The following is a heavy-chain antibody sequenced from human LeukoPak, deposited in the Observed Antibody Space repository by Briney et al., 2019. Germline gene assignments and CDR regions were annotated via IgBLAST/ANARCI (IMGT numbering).Heavy chain of an antibody. V-gene: IGHV3-53*05. CDR3: ARDHSSGWFGAFDI. Sequence: GGSLRLSCAASGFTVSSNYMSWVRQAPGKGLEWVSVIYGGGSTYYADSVKGRFTISRDNSKNTLYLQMNSLRAEDTAVYYCARDHSSGWFGAFDIWGQGTMVTVSS. CDR1: GFTVSSNY. CDR2: IYGGGST. D-gene: IGHD6-19*01. J-gene: IGHJ3*02.